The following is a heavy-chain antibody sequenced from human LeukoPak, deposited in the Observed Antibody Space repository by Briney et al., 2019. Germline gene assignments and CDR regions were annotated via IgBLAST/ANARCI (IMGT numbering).Heavy chain of an antibody. CDR1: GFSFNNYA. Sequence: GGSLRLSCAASGFSFNNYALSWVRQAPGKGLEWVAVISYDGSNKYYADSVKGRFTISRDNSKNTLYLQMNSLRAEDTAVYYCARSDHEGYFDYWGQGTLVTVSS. CDR3: ARSDHEGYFDY. CDR2: ISYDGSNK. V-gene: IGHV3-30-3*01. J-gene: IGHJ4*02.